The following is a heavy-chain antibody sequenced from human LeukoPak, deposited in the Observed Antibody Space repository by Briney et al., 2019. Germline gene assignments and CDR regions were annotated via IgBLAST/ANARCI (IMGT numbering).Heavy chain of an antibody. CDR1: GGSISSGSYY. J-gene: IGHJ4*02. D-gene: IGHD3-10*01. CDR3: ARTYYYGSGTVIDY. V-gene: IGHV4-61*02. Sequence: SQTLSLTCTVSGGSISSGSYYWSWIRQPAGKGLEWIGRIYTSGSTNYNPSLKSRVTISVDTSKNQFSVKLSSVTAADTAVYYCARTYYYGSGTVIDYWGQGTLVTVSS. CDR2: IYTSGST.